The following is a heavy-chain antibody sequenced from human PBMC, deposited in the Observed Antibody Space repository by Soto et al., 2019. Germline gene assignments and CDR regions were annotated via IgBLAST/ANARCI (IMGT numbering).Heavy chain of an antibody. D-gene: IGHD4-17*01. J-gene: IGHJ3*02. V-gene: IGHV4-59*01. CDR2: IYYSGST. CDR3: ARRSYYGDYYAFDI. Sequence: PSETLSLTCTVSGGSISHYYWSWIRQPPGMGLEWIGYIYYSGSTNYNPSLKSRVTISVDTSKNQFSLKLSSVTAADTAVYYCARRSYYGDYYAFDIWGQGTMVTVSS. CDR1: GGSISHYY.